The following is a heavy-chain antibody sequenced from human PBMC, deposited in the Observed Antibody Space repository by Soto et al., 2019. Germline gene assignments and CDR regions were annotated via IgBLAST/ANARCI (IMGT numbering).Heavy chain of an antibody. D-gene: IGHD6-13*01. J-gene: IGHJ6*02. CDR1: GGSISSSSYY. V-gene: IGHV4-39*01. CDR2: IYYSGST. Sequence: SETLSLTCTVSGGSISSSSYYWGWIRQPPGKGLEWIGSIYYSGSTYYNPSLKSRVTISVDTSKNQFSPKLSSVTAADTAVYYCARRAYSSSWYGMDVWGQGTTVTVSS. CDR3: ARRAYSSSWYGMDV.